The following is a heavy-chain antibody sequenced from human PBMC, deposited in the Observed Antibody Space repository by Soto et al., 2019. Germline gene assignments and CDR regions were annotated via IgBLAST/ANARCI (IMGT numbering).Heavy chain of an antibody. CDR1: GFTFTNYG. CDR2: ISHDGINK. J-gene: IGHJ4*02. CDR3: AKDRGYEILDS. Sequence: GSLRLSCAASGFTFTNYGLHWVRQAPGKGLEWVAVISHDGINKYYEDSVKGRFTISRDTSKNTLYLQMNSLRPEDTAVYFCAKDRGYEILDSWGQGTQVTVS. V-gene: IGHV3-30*18. D-gene: IGHD5-12*01.